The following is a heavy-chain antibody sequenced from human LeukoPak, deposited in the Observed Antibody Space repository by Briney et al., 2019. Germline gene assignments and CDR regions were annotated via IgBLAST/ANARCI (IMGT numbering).Heavy chain of an antibody. V-gene: IGHV1-18*01. CDR1: GYAFSTSG. CDR3: ARDKDLGAVAGTFAY. D-gene: IGHD6-19*01. Sequence: ASVKVSCKASGYAFSTSGSSWVRQAPGQGLEWMGWISAYNGHTKYAQKFQGRVTMTTDTSTSTAYMELTSLTSDDTAVYYCARDKDLGAVAGTFAYWGQGTLVTVSS. J-gene: IGHJ4*02. CDR2: ISAYNGHT.